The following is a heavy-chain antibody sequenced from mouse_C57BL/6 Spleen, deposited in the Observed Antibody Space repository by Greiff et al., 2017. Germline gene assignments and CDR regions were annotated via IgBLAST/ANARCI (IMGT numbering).Heavy chain of an antibody. D-gene: IGHD1-1*01. CDR3: ARAWVYYYGSSPWFAY. CDR1: GYSITSGYY. CDR2: ISYDGSN. V-gene: IGHV3-6*01. J-gene: IGHJ3*01. Sequence: EVQRVESGPGLVKPSQSLSLTCSVTGYSITSGYYWNWIRQFPGNKLEWMGYISYDGSNNYNPSLKNRISITRDTSKNQFFLKLNSVTTEDTATYYCARAWVYYYGSSPWFAYWGQGTLVTVSA.